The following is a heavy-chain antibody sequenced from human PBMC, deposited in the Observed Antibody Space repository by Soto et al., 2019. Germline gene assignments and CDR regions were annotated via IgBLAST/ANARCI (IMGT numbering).Heavy chain of an antibody. CDR1: GGSFSGYY. Sequence: SETLSLSCAVYGGSFSGYYWSWIRQPPGKGLEWIGEINHSGSTKYNPSLKSRGTISVDTSKNQFSLKLSTVIAAETAVYYCARDLGATHFDYWGQGTLGTFS. D-gene: IGHD1-26*01. J-gene: IGHJ4*02. CDR3: ARDLGATHFDY. CDR2: INHSGST. V-gene: IGHV4-34*01.